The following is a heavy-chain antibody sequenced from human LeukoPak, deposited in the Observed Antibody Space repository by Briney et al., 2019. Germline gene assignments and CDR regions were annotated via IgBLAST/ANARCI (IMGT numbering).Heavy chain of an antibody. Sequence: AASVRVSCKASGGTFSSYAISWVPHAPGQGLEWMGRIIPILGIANYAQKFQGRVTITADKSTSTAYMELSSLRSEDTAVYYCARDIMALRSWGQGTLVTVSS. J-gene: IGHJ4*02. V-gene: IGHV1-69*04. CDR1: GGTFSSYA. CDR2: IIPILGIA. CDR3: ARDIMALRS. D-gene: IGHD5-12*01.